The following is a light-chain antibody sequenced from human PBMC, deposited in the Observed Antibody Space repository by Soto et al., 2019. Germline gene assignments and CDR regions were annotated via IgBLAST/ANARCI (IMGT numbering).Light chain of an antibody. V-gene: IGKV1-5*01. J-gene: IGKJ1*01. Sequence: DIQMTQSPSTLSASVGDRVTITCRASQSISSWLAWYQQKPGKAPKLLIYDDSSLESGVPSRFSGIGSGTEFTLYNISLQPDDFATYYCQQYNSYPGTFGQGTKVEIK. CDR3: QQYNSYPGT. CDR1: QSISSW. CDR2: DDS.